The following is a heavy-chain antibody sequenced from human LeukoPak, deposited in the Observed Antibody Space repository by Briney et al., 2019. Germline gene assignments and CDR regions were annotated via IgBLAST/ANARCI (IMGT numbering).Heavy chain of an antibody. CDR2: IYPGDSDT. Sequence: GESLKISCKGSGYSFTSYWIGWVRQMPGKGLEWVGIIYPGDSDTRYSPSFQGQVTISADKSISTAYLQWSSLKASDTAMYYCARQRPAGRYCSSTSCFPDYWGQGTLVTVSS. CDR1: GYSFTSYW. J-gene: IGHJ4*02. V-gene: IGHV5-51*01. D-gene: IGHD2-2*01. CDR3: ARQRPAGRYCSSTSCFPDY.